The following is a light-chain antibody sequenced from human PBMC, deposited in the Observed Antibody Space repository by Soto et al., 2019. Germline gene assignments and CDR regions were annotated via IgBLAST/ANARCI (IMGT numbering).Light chain of an antibody. CDR2: VNSDGSH. Sequence: QLVLTQSPSVSASLGASVKLTCTLRSGHSSYAIAWHQQQPDKGPRYLMKVNSDGSHSKGDGIPDRFSGSTSGAERYLTISSLQSEDEADYYCQTWGTGSGVFGGGTKLTVL. V-gene: IGLV4-69*01. CDR3: QTWGTGSGV. CDR1: SGHSSYA. J-gene: IGLJ3*02.